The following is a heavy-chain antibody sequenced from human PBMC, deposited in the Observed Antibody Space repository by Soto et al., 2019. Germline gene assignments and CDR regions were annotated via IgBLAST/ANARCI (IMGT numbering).Heavy chain of an antibody. V-gene: IGHV1-69*02. J-gene: IGHJ5*02. CDR2: IIPILGIA. CDR1: GGTFSSYT. Sequence: QVQLVQSGAEVKKPGSSVKVSCKASGGTFSSYTISWVRQAPGQGLEWMGRIIPILGIANYAQKFQGRVTIPADKSTSTAYMELSSLRSEDTAVYYCATADCSSTSCRRFSWFDPWGQGTLVTVSS. CDR3: ATADCSSTSCRRFSWFDP. D-gene: IGHD2-2*01.